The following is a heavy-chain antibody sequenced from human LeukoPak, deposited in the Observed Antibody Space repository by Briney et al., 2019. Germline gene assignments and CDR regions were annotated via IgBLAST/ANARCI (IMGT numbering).Heavy chain of an antibody. D-gene: IGHD6-13*01. CDR2: IWYDGSNK. CDR3: ARDLIAAAGTS. CDR1: GFTFSSYG. V-gene: IGHV3-33*01. J-gene: IGHJ5*02. Sequence: GRSLRLSCAASGFTFSSYGMHWVRQAPGKGLEWVAVIWYDGSNKYYADSVKGRFTISRDNSKNTLYLQMNSLRAEDTAVHYCARDLIAAAGTSWGQGTLVTVSS.